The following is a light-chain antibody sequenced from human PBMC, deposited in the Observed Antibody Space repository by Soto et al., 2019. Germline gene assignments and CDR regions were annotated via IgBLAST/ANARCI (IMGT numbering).Light chain of an antibody. Sequence: QSVLTQPPSVSGAPGQRVTISCTGSSSNIGAGYAVHWYQQLPGTAPKLLMYSNRNRPSGVPDRFSGSRSGTSASLAITGLQAEDEADYYCQSYDSSLSGVLFGGGTQLTVL. CDR3: QSYDSSLSGVL. CDR1: SSNIGAGYA. J-gene: IGLJ2*01. V-gene: IGLV1-40*01. CDR2: SNR.